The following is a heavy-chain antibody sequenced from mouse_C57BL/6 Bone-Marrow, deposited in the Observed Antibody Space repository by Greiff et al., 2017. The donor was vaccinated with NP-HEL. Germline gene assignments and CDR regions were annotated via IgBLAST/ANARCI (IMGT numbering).Heavy chain of an antibody. CDR2: INPYNGGT. CDR3: ARWGSSPFAY. Sequence: EVMLQQSGPVLVKPGASVKMSCKASGYTFTDYYMNWVKQSHGKSLEWIGVINPYNGGTSYNQKFKGKATLTVDKSSSTAYMELNSLTSEDSAVYYCARWGSSPFAYWGQGTLVTVSA. D-gene: IGHD1-1*01. V-gene: IGHV1-19*01. CDR1: GYTFTDYY. J-gene: IGHJ3*01.